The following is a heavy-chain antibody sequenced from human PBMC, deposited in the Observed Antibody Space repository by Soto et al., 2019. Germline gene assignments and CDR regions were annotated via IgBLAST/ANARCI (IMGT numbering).Heavy chain of an antibody. CDR1: GFTFSSYA. CDR2: ISGSGGST. V-gene: IGHV3-23*01. D-gene: IGHD3-10*01. CDR3: AKDREPSGFVDY. Sequence: GGSLRLSCAASGFTFSSYAMSWVRQAPGKGLEWVSAISGSGGSTYYADSVKGRFTIYRDTSKNTLYLQMISLRAEDPAVYYCAKDREPSGFVDYWGQGTLVTVSS. J-gene: IGHJ4*02.